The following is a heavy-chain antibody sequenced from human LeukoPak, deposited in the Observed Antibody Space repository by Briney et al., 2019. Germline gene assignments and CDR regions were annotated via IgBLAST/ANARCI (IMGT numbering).Heavy chain of an antibody. CDR3: ARHGAPLDYGDLYYFDN. Sequence: LGESLKISCKGSGYNFTSYWIAWVRQMPGKGLEWMGIIYPGDSDTRYSPSFQGQVTISADKSIRTAYLQWSSLKVSDTAMYYCARHGAPLDYGDLYYFDNWGQGTLVTVSS. D-gene: IGHD4-17*01. CDR2: IYPGDSDT. J-gene: IGHJ4*02. CDR1: GYNFTSYW. V-gene: IGHV5-51*01.